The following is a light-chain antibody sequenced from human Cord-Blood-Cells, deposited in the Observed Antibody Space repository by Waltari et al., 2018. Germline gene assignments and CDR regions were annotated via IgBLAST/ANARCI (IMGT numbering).Light chain of an antibody. Sequence: QSALTQPPSASGSPGQSVTISCTGTSSDVGGYNYVSWYQQHPGKAPKLMIYEVSKRPSGVPARFSGSESGTTASLTVSGLQAEDEADYYCSSYAGSNNLVFGGGTKLTVL. CDR3: SSYAGSNNLV. CDR2: EVS. J-gene: IGLJ2*01. CDR1: SSDVGGYNY. V-gene: IGLV2-8*01.